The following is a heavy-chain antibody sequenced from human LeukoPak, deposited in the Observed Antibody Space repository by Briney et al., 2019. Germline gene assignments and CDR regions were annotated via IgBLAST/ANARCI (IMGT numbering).Heavy chain of an antibody. J-gene: IGHJ4*02. CDR2: ISSSSSYI. V-gene: IGHV3-21*01. CDR1: GFTFSSYS. D-gene: IGHD6-13*01. Sequence: GGSLRLSCAASGFTFSSYSMNWVRQAPGKGLEWVSSISSSSSYIYYADSVKGRFTISRDNAKNSLYLQMNSLRAEDTAVYYCARGGRGSSWSYFDYWGQGTLVTVSS. CDR3: ARGGRGSSWSYFDY.